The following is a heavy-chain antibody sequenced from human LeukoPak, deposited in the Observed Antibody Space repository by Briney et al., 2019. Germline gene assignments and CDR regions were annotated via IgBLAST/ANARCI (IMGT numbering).Heavy chain of an antibody. J-gene: IGHJ6*03. V-gene: IGHV4-59*11. Sequence: SETLSLTCTVSGGYLGSHYWTWIRQPPGKGLEWIGYIYDSGSTYYHPSLKSRVTISVDTSKNQFSLKLSSVTAADTAVYYCARAFYPGYYSYMAVWGKGTTVTVSS. D-gene: IGHD3-3*02. CDR1: GGYLGSHY. CDR2: IYDSGST. CDR3: ARAFYPGYYSYMAV.